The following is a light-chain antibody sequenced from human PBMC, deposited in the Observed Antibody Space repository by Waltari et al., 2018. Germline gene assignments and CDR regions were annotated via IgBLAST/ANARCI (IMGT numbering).Light chain of an antibody. J-gene: IGLJ3*02. V-gene: IGLV4-69*01. Sequence: QLVLTHSPSASASLGASVKLTCTLSSGPSSNLVPGLQQQPGNGPRSLMKVNSDGSHRKGAEIPVRCSGSSAGAERYLTISSVQSEDEADYYCQTGGHGTWVFGGGTKLTVL. CDR2: VNSDGSH. CDR3: QTGGHGTWV. CDR1: SGPSSNL.